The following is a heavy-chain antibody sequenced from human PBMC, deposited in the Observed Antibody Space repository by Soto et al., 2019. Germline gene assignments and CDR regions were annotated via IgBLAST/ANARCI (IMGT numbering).Heavy chain of an antibody. CDR3: ARGAAARPPGPRGMDV. D-gene: IGHD6-13*01. J-gene: IGHJ6*02. CDR2: IYYSGST. Sequence: SETLSLTCTVSGGSIISYYWSWIRQPPGKGLEWIGYIYYSGSTNYNPSLKSRVTISVDTSKNQFSLKLSSVTAADTAVYYCARGAAARPPGPRGMDVWGQGTTVTVSS. V-gene: IGHV4-59*01. CDR1: GGSIISYY.